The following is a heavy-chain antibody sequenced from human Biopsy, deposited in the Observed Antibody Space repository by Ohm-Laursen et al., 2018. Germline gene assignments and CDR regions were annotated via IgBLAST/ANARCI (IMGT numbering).Heavy chain of an antibody. V-gene: IGHV4-38-2*01. Sequence: GTLSLTCAVSGYSISSDYRWGWIRQAPGKTLEWLGNIFKDGNTHYNPSLRSRLIISIDTSKNQFSLMMTSVSGADTAVYFCARVGSGWAPFDKWGPRTLVTVSS. CDR1: GYSISSDYR. D-gene: IGHD6-19*01. CDR3: ARVGSGWAPFDK. J-gene: IGHJ4*01. CDR2: IFKDGNT.